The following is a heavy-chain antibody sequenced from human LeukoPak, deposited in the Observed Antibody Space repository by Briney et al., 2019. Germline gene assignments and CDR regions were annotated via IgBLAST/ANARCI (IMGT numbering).Heavy chain of an antibody. CDR3: ARERSIAPTGTGYYYYGMDV. D-gene: IGHD6-13*01. CDR1: GFTVSDHY. Sequence: PGGSLRLSCAASGFTVSDHYIDWVRQAPGKGLEWVGRPRNKASSYTTDYAASVQGRFIISRDDSKNSLYLQMNSLKTEDTAVYYCARERSIAPTGTGYYYYGMDVWGQGTTVTVSS. J-gene: IGHJ6*02. CDR2: PRNKASSYTT. V-gene: IGHV3-72*01.